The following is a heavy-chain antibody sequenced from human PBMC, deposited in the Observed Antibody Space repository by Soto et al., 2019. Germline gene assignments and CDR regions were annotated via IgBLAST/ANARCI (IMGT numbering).Heavy chain of an antibody. D-gene: IGHD3-22*01. CDR2: IIPIFDTA. V-gene: IGHV1-69*12. CDR1: GGTFSSYA. CDR3: AGHSSGVPGYYYGMDV. Sequence: QVQLVQSGAEVKKPGSSVKVSCKASGGTFSSYAISWVRQAPGQGLEWMGGIIPIFDTADYAQKFQGRVTITAXEXTHXAYMELSSLRSEDTAVYYCAGHSSGVPGYYYGMDVWGQGTTVTVSS. J-gene: IGHJ6*02.